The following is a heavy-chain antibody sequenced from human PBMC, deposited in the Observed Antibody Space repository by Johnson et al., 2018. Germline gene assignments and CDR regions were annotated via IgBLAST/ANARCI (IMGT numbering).Heavy chain of an antibody. CDR1: GYTFTSYA. V-gene: IGHV1-3*01. CDR3: ARDREYAYVWGSYRFDAFDI. CDR2: INAGNGNT. D-gene: IGHD3-16*02. J-gene: IGHJ3*02. Sequence: QVQLVQSGAEVKKPGASVKVSCKASGYTFTSYAMHWVRQAPGQRLEWMGWINAGNGNTKYSQKFQGRVTITRDTSASTAYMELSSLGSEDTAVYYWARDREYAYVWGSYRFDAFDIWGQGTMVTVSS.